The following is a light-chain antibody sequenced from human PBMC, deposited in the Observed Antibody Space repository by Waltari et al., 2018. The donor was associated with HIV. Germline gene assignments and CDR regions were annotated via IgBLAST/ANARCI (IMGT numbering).Light chain of an antibody. J-gene: IGLJ3*02. CDR2: SNN. CDR3: AAWDDSLIGPV. CDR1: SSNIGSNT. Sequence: QSVLTQPPSASGTPGQRVTISCSGSSSNIGSNTVNWYQQLPGTAPKRLIYSNNQRPSGVPDRLSCSKSGTSASLAISGLQSEDEAKYYCAAWDDSLIGPVFGGGTKLTVL. V-gene: IGLV1-44*01.